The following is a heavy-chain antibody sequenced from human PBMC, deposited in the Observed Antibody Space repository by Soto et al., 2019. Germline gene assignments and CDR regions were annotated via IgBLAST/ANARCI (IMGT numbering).Heavy chain of an antibody. Sequence: QLQLQESGPGLVKPSETLSLTCTVSGGSISSSSYYWGWIRQPPGKGLEWIGSIYYSGSTYYNPSLKSRVTISVDTSKNQFSLKLSSVTAADTAVYYCARVYGDPVWYFDYWGQGTLVTVSS. V-gene: IGHV4-39*01. CDR2: IYYSGST. CDR1: GGSISSSSYY. D-gene: IGHD4-17*01. J-gene: IGHJ4*02. CDR3: ARVYGDPVWYFDY.